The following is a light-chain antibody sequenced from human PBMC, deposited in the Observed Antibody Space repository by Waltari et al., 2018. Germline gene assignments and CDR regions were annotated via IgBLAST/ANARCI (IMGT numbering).Light chain of an antibody. CDR3: HQYYSNRMWT. CDR1: QSVLYSSNNRNY. V-gene: IGKV4-1*01. CDR2: WAS. J-gene: IGKJ1*01. Sequence: DIVMTQSPDSLAVSLGERATINCKSSQSVLYSSNNRNYIAWYQQKPGQPPKMLIYWASTRESGVPDRFSGSGYGTDFTLTISSLQAEDVAVYYCHQYYSNRMWTFGQGTKVEIK.